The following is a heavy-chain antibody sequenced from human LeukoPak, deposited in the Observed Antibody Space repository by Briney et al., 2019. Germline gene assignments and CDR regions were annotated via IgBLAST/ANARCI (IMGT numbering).Heavy chain of an antibody. V-gene: IGHV4-34*01. J-gene: IGHJ4*02. CDR3: AVIAAAGGFDY. CDR1: GGSFSGYY. D-gene: IGHD6-13*01. CDR2: INHSGST. Sequence: NPSETLSLTCAVYGGSFSGYYWSWIRQPPGKGLEWIGEINHSGSTNYNPSLKSRVTISVDTSKNQFSLKLSSVTAADTAVYYCAVIAAAGGFDYWGQGTLVTVSS.